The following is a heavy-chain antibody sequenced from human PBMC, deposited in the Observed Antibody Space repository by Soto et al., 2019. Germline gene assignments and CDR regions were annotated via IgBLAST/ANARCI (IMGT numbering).Heavy chain of an antibody. CDR3: ARLYSGYDTWPIDY. Sequence: PSETLSLTCTVSGGSISSYYWSWIRQPPGKGLEWIGYIYYSGSTNYNPSLKSRVTISVDTSKNQFSLKLSSVTAADTAVYYCARLYSGYDTWPIDYWGQGTLVTVSS. V-gene: IGHV4-59*08. CDR1: GGSISSYY. J-gene: IGHJ4*02. D-gene: IGHD5-12*01. CDR2: IYYSGST.